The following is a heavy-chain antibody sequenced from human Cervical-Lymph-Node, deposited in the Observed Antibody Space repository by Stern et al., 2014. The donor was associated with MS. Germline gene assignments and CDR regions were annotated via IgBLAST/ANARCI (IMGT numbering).Heavy chain of an antibody. CDR3: ATDGGTSFQMDV. CDR1: GYSFSDFN. V-gene: IGHV1-2*06. J-gene: IGHJ6*02. D-gene: IGHD2-2*01. CDR2: ISPHTGGA. Sequence: QLVQSGAQVKEPGASVKVSCKASGYSFSDFNTHWVRQAPGQGLERMGRISPHTGGAKYAQKFQGRVTMTRDTSIITAYMELDRLTTDDTAVYYCATDGGTSFQMDVWGQGTTVTVSS.